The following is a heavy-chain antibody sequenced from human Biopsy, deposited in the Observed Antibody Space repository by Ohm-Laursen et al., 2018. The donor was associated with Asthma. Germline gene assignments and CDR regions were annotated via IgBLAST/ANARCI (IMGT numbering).Heavy chain of an antibody. V-gene: IGHV1-24*01. Sequence: SAKVSCKIYGYSLTDLSMHWVRQAPGQGLEWMGGHDHEEGGTVNARRFQGRVTMTEDTSTDTAYMELSSLSADDTAVYYCASDFPKDYVRYNFQFWGQGTLVTVSS. CDR1: GYSLTDLS. J-gene: IGHJ4*02. CDR2: HDHEEGGT. CDR3: ASDFPKDYVRYNFQF. D-gene: IGHD4-17*01.